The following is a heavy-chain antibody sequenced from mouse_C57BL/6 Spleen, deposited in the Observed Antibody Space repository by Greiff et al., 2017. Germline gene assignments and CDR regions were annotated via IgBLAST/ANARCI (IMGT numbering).Heavy chain of an antibody. CDR2: IYPGSGNT. V-gene: IGHV1-76*01. CDR3: ARGSSGYGNYFDD. D-gene: IGHD3-2*02. Sequence: QVQLKESGAELVRPGASVKLSCKASGYTFTDYYINWVKQRPGQGLEWIARIYPGSGNTYYNEKFKGKATLTAEKSTSTAYMQLSSLTSEDSAVYFCARGSSGYGNYFDDWGQGTTLTVSS. CDR1: GYTFTDYY. J-gene: IGHJ2*01.